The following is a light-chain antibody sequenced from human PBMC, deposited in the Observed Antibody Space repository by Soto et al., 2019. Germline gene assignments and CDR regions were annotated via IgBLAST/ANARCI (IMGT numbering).Light chain of an antibody. J-gene: IGKJ5*01. Sequence: DIQMTQSPSSLSASVGHRVTITCRASQDISNYLNWYQQRPGKAPKLLIYDASNLKRGVPSRFNGTRSGIHFTFAVTSLQPEDVGTCYCQQSDSLPITFRQGTRLEI. CDR2: DAS. CDR3: QQSDSLPIT. CDR1: QDISNY. V-gene: IGKV1-33*01.